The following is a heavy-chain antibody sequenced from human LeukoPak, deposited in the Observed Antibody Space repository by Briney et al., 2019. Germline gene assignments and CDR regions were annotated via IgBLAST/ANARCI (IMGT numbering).Heavy chain of an antibody. V-gene: IGHV4-38-2*01. D-gene: IGHD2-2*02. CDR1: GYSISSGYY. J-gene: IGHJ3*02. Sequence: NPSETLSLTCAVSGYSISSGYYWGWIRQPPGKGLEGIGSIYHSGSTYYNPSLKSRVTISVDTSKNQFSLKLSSVTAADTAVYYCASPYCSSTSCYIPERAFDIWGQGTMVTVSS. CDR2: IYHSGST. CDR3: ASPYCSSTSCYIPERAFDI.